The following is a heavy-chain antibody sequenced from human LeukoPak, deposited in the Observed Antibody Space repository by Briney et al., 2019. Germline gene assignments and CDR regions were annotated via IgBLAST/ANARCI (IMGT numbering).Heavy chain of an antibody. CDR1: VITFSTVW. Sequence: PGGSLRLSCAASVITFSTVWMSWVRQAPREGLEWVGRINSKGNGEKTDYAAPGRGRFTISRDDSKSTLYLQMNSLKTEDTAVYYCTTDDLYNYAGGSYDPFDYWGQGTLVTVSS. D-gene: IGHD3-16*01. CDR2: INSKGNGEKT. CDR3: TTDDLYNYAGGSYDPFDY. J-gene: IGHJ4*02. V-gene: IGHV3-15*01.